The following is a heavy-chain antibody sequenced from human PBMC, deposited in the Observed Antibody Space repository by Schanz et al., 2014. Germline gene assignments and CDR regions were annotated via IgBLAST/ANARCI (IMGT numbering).Heavy chain of an antibody. CDR1: GITFSSHS. CDR2: ITYNGGTI. V-gene: IGHV3-48*04. CDR3: ARLDPYCRSGTCSRAFDF. D-gene: IGHD2-15*01. J-gene: IGHJ4*02. Sequence: EVHLVESGGGLVQPGGSLRLSCAASGITFSSHSFNWVRQAPGKGLEWISYITYNGGTIYYADSVKGRFTISRDSSKNTLFLQMNSLRTEDTAVYYCARLDPYCRSGTCSRAFDFWGQGTLVTVSS.